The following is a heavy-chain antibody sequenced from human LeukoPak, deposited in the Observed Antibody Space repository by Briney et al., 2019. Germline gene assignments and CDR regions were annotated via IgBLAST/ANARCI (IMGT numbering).Heavy chain of an antibody. CDR1: GGSISSSNW. V-gene: IGHV4-4*02. D-gene: IGHD4-23*01. CDR2: IYHSGST. Sequence: PSGTLSLTCAVSGGSISSSNWWSWVRQPPGKGLEWVGEIYHSGSTNYNPSLKSRVTMSVDTSKNQFSLKLSSLTAADTAMYYCARREPHGAYGGKIRYYYYMDVWGKGTTITISS. CDR3: ARREPHGAYGGKIRYYYYMDV. J-gene: IGHJ6*03.